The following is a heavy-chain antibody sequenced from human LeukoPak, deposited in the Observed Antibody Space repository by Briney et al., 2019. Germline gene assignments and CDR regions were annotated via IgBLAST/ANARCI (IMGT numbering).Heavy chain of an antibody. V-gene: IGHV5-51*01. J-gene: IGHJ4*02. CDR1: GYSFTTYW. CDR2: IYPGDSDT. Sequence: GESLNISCRGSGYSFTTYWIGWVRHMPGKGLEWMGIIYPGDSDTRYTPSFQGQVTMSADKSINTAYLQWSSLKASDTPMYYCARRQGCSSTSCYPDYWGQGTLVTVSP. D-gene: IGHD2-2*01. CDR3: ARRQGCSSTSCYPDY.